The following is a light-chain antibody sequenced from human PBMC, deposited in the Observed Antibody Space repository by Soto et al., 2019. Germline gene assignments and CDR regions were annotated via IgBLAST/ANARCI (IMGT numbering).Light chain of an antibody. CDR2: AAS. V-gene: IGKV1-17*01. Sequence: DIQMTQSPSSLSASVGDRVTITCRASHGTRNDLGWYQQIPGKTPKRLIYAASSLQSGVPSRSSGSGSGTEFTLTISSPQPDDFTAYYCLQYNSYPCTCGQGNEVEIK. CDR1: HGTRND. J-gene: IGKJ1*01. CDR3: LQYNSYPCT.